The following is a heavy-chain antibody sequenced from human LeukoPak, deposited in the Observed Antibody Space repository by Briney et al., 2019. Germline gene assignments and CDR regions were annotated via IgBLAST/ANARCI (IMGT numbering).Heavy chain of an antibody. CDR1: GGSISSYY. CDR3: ARLTDLDTAMVLDY. CDR2: IYYSGST. D-gene: IGHD5-18*01. J-gene: IGHJ4*02. V-gene: IGHV4-59*01. Sequence: SETLSLTCTVSGGSISSYYWSWIRQPPGKGLEWIGYIYYSGSTNYNPSLKSRVTISVDTSKNQFSLKLSSVTAADTAVYYCARLTDLDTAMVLDYWGQGTLVTVSS.